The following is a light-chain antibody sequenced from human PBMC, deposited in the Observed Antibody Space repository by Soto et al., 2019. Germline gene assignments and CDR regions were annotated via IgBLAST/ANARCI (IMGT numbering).Light chain of an antibody. CDR1: QSIGNNY. J-gene: IGKJ1*01. V-gene: IGKV3-20*01. Sequence: ENRLTQSPGTLSLSPGERATLSCRASQSIGNNYVAWFQQKPGQAPTLLIYAASRRATGIPDRFSGSGSGTEFTLTISRLEPEDFAVYFCQQYSSTPRTFGQGTKVEFK. CDR3: QQYSSTPRT. CDR2: AAS.